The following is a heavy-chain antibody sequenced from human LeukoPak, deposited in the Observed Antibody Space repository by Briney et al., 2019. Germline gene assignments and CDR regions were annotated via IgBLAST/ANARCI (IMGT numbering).Heavy chain of an antibody. J-gene: IGHJ4*02. CDR2: INWNGGST. D-gene: IGHD1-26*01. CDR3: ARDRVGGATPFDY. V-gene: IGHV3-20*04. CDR1: GFTLSSYE. Sequence: AGGSLRLSCTVSGFTLSSYEMTWFRQAPGKGLEWVSGINWNGGSTGYADSVKGRFTISRDNAKNSLYLQMNSLRAEDTALYYCARDRVGGATPFDYWGQGTLVTVSS.